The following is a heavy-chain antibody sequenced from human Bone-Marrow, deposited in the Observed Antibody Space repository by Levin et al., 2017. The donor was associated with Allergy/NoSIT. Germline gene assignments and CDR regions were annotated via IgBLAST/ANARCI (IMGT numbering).Heavy chain of an antibody. Sequence: GGSLRLSCVASGFDFNIYGIYWVRQAPGKGLEWVALISYDGTSKYYTDSVKGRFSISRDNSKNTLYLQMNSLRAEDAAVYYCAKGGGSRDYHYYYGMDVWGQGTTVTVSS. CDR1: GFDFNIYG. V-gene: IGHV3-30*18. CDR3: AKGGGSRDYHYYYGMDV. J-gene: IGHJ6*02. CDR2: ISYDGTSK. D-gene: IGHD3-16*01.